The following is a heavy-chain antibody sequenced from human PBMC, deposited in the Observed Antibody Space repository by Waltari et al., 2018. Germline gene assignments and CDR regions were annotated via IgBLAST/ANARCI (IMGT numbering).Heavy chain of an antibody. V-gene: IGHV4-59*01. Sequence: QVQLQESGPGLVKPSETLSLTCTVSGCSISSYYWSWIRQPPGKGLEWIGYIYYSGSTNYNPSLKSRVTISVDTSKNQFSLKLSSVTAADTAVYYCARSSSSWYGGFDYWGQGTLVTVSS. CDR2: IYYSGST. CDR1: GCSISSYY. J-gene: IGHJ4*02. CDR3: ARSSSSWYGGFDY. D-gene: IGHD6-13*01.